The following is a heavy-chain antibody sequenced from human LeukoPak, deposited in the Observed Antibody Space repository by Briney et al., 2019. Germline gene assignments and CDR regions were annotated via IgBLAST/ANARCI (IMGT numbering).Heavy chain of an antibody. CDR1: GGSISSYY. CDR2: IYYSGST. J-gene: IGHJ5*02. V-gene: IGHV4-59*01. CDR3: ARLDHYDDGAWFDP. Sequence: PSETLSLTCTVSGGSISSYYWSWIRQPPGKGLEWIGYIYYSGSTNYNPSLKSRVTISVDTSKNQFSLKLSSVTAADTAVYYCARLDHYDDGAWFDPWGQGTLVTVSS. D-gene: IGHD3-22*01.